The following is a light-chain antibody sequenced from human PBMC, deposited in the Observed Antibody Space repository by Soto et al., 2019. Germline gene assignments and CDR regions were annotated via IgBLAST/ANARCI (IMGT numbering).Light chain of an antibody. J-gene: IGLJ3*02. Sequence: QSVLTQPPSASGTPGQRVPISCSGSSSNIGSKTVNWYQQLPGTAPKLLFYSNNQRPSGVPDRFSGSKSGTSASLAISGLQSEDEADYYCAAWDDSLNGWVFGGGTKLTVL. CDR3: AAWDDSLNGWV. CDR2: SNN. V-gene: IGLV1-44*01. CDR1: SSNIGSKT.